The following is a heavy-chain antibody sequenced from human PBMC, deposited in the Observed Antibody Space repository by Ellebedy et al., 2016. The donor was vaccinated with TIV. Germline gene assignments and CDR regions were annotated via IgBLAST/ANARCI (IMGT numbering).Heavy chain of an antibody. Sequence: SETLFLTCTVSGASFSSSSSYWGWIRQPPGKGLEWIGSIYHSGSTYYNPSLKSRVTISVDTSKNQFSLKLTSVTAADTAEYYCARWFGELLYVRWFDPWGQGTLVTVSS. V-gene: IGHV4-39*01. CDR3: ARWFGELLYVRWFDP. D-gene: IGHD3-10*01. J-gene: IGHJ5*02. CDR1: GASFSSSSSY. CDR2: IYHSGST.